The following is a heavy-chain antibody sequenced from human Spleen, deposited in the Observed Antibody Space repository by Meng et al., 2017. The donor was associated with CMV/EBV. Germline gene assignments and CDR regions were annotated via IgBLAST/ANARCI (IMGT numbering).Heavy chain of an antibody. J-gene: IGHJ6*02. CDR3: AREVVPAAISGDYYYGMDV. D-gene: IGHD2-2*02. CDR2: IYSGGYT. Sequence: GGSLGLSCAASGFTVSSNYMSWVRQAPGKGLEWVSVIYSGGYTYYADSVKGRFTISRDNSKNTLYLQMNSLRAEDTAVYYCAREVVPAAISGDYYYGMDVWGQGTTVTAP. CDR1: GFTVSSNY. V-gene: IGHV3-66*02.